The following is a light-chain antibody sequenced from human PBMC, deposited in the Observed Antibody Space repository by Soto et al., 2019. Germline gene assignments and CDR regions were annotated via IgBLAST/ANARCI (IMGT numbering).Light chain of an antibody. CDR2: GAS. V-gene: IGKV3-20*01. J-gene: IGKJ2*01. Sequence: EIVLTQSPGTLSLSPGERATLSCRASQSVSSSHLVWYQQKPGQAPRLLIYGASSRATGIPDRXSGSXSGXXXXXXXXXXEPEDFAXYYCQQYGSSLYTFGQGTKLEIK. CDR3: QQYGSSLYT. CDR1: QSVSSSH.